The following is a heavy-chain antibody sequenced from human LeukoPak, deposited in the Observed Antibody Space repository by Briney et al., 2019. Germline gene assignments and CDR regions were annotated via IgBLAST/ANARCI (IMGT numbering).Heavy chain of an antibody. V-gene: IGHV4-4*07. Sequence: SETLSLICTVSGGFIASYSWSWIRQPAGKGLEWIGRIYTSGGSDYNPSLKSRVTMSLDTSKNQFYLKMTSVTAADTAVYYCARGPSGYYYGWGQGILVTVSS. CDR3: ARGPSGYYYG. CDR1: GGFIASYS. D-gene: IGHD3-22*01. CDR2: IYTSGGS. J-gene: IGHJ4*02.